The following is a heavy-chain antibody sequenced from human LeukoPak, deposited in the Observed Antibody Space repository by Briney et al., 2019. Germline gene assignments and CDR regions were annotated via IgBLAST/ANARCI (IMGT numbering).Heavy chain of an antibody. V-gene: IGHV3-48*04. Sequence: AGGSLRLSCAASGFTFSSYNMNWVRQAPGKGLEWVSYISSTGSNIYYADSVKGRFTISRDNAKNSLYLLMNSLRTEDTAVYYCAATYYYDGSGDYWGQGTLVTVSS. CDR2: ISSTGSNI. J-gene: IGHJ4*02. CDR1: GFTFSSYN. CDR3: AATYYYDGSGDY. D-gene: IGHD3-22*01.